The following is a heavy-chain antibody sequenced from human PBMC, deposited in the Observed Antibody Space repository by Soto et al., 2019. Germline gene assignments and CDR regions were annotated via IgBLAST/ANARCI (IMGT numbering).Heavy chain of an antibody. V-gene: IGHV3-23*01. J-gene: IGHJ4*02. Sequence: GGSLRLSCAASGFTFSSYAMSWVRQAPGKGLEWVSAISGSGGSTYYADSMKGRFTISRDNSKNTLYLQMNSLRAEDTAVYYCAKHPSSNYDILTGYFDYWGQGTLVTVSS. CDR2: ISGSGGST. D-gene: IGHD3-9*01. CDR3: AKHPSSNYDILTGYFDY. CDR1: GFTFSSYA.